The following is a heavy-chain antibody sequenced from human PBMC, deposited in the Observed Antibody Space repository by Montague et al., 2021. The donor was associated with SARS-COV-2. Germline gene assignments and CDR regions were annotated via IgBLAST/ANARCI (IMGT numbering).Heavy chain of an antibody. V-gene: IGHV3-23*01. CDR2: ISGSGGST. CDR1: GFTFSSYA. J-gene: IGHJ4*02. CDR3: AKASWIQLWFRTPYFDY. D-gene: IGHD5-18*01. Sequence: RLSCAASGFTFSSYAMSWVRQAPGKGLEWVSAISGSGGSTYYADSVKGRFTISRDNSKNTLYLQMNSLRAEDTAVYYCAKASWIQLWFRTPYFDYWGQGTLVTVSS.